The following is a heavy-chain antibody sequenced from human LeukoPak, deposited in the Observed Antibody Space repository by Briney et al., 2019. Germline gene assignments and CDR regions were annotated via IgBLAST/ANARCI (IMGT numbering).Heavy chain of an antibody. Sequence: GGSLRLSCAASGFTFSNYGMNWVRQAPGKGLEWVSTISGSADSTYYADSVRGRFTISRDNTKNTLYLQMNSLRAEDTATYYCAKVLSGASHFTPLDYWGQGTLVTVSS. CDR3: AKVLSGASHFTPLDY. D-gene: IGHD2-2*01. V-gene: IGHV3-23*01. CDR1: GFTFSNYG. J-gene: IGHJ4*02. CDR2: ISGSADST.